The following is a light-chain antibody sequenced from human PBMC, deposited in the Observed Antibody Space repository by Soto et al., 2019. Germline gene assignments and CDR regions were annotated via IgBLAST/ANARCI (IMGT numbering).Light chain of an antibody. J-gene: IGKJ4*01. Sequence: DIVLTQSPDSLAVSLGERATINCKSSQSILFSSNNKNYLTWYQQKPGQPPKPLIYWASTRESGVPDRFSGSWSGTDFTLTISSLQAGDVSVYYCQQYYSTPVTFGGGTNVDIK. CDR1: QSILFSSNNKNY. V-gene: IGKV4-1*01. CDR3: QQYYSTPVT. CDR2: WAS.